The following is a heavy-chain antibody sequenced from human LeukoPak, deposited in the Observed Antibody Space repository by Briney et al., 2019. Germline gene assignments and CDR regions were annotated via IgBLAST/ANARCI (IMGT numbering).Heavy chain of an antibody. CDR2: IIPIFGTA. CDR3: ASSLAGRSYYMDV. V-gene: IGHV1-69*13. Sequence: SVKVSCKASGGTFSSYAISWVRQAPGQGLEWMGGIIPIFGTANYAQKFQGRVTITADESTSTAYMELSSLRSEDTAVYYCASSLAGRSYYMDVWGKGTTVTVSS. CDR1: GGTFSSYA. J-gene: IGHJ6*03. D-gene: IGHD1-14*01.